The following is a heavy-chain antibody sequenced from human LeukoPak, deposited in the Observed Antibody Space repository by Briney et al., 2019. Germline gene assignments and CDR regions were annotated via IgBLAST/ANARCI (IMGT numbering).Heavy chain of an antibody. CDR3: AKGGEYQLPGDY. D-gene: IGHD2-2*01. Sequence: PGGSLRLSCAASGFTFNNYAMSWVRQAPGKGLEWVSTISSSGANTYYADSAKGRFTISRDNSKSTLYLQMNSLRAEDTAVYYCAKGGEYQLPGDYWGQGTLVTVSS. CDR1: GFTFNNYA. CDR2: ISSSGANT. J-gene: IGHJ4*02. V-gene: IGHV3-23*01.